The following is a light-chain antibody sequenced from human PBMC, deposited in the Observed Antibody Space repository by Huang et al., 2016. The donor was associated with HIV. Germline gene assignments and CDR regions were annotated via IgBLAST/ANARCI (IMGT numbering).Light chain of an antibody. CDR2: GAS. CDR3: QQYGNSLFT. Sequence: EIVLTQSPGTLSLSTGERATLSCRASQSISSSYLAWYQQKPGQAPRLLIYGASGRATGVPDRFSGSGSGTDFILTSSRLEPEDFAVYYCQQYGNSLFTFGPGTKVDIK. V-gene: IGKV3-20*01. CDR1: QSISSSY. J-gene: IGKJ3*01.